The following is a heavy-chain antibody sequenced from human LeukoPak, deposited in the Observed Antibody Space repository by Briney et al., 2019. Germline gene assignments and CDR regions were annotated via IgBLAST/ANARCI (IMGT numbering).Heavy chain of an antibody. Sequence: PSETLSLTCTVSGGSISSSSYYWGWIRQPPGKGLEWIGSIYHSGSTYYDPSLKSRVTISVDTSKNQSSLKLSSVTAADTAVYYCARSQPSSGWYHTNAFDIWGQGTMVTVSS. CDR1: GGSISSSSYY. V-gene: IGHV4-39*01. D-gene: IGHD6-19*01. CDR3: ARSQPSSGWYHTNAFDI. J-gene: IGHJ3*02. CDR2: IYHSGST.